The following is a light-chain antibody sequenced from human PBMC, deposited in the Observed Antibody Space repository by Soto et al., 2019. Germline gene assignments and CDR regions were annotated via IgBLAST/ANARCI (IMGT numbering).Light chain of an antibody. CDR3: QQSYSTPPYT. V-gene: IGKV1-39*01. Sequence: DIQMTQSPSSLSASVGDRVTITCRASQSISSYLNWYQQKPGKAPKLLIYAASSLQSGVPSRFSGSGSRTSFTLPISSLQPEDFATYHCQQSYSTPPYTFGPGTKLEIK. CDR2: AAS. J-gene: IGKJ2*01. CDR1: QSISSY.